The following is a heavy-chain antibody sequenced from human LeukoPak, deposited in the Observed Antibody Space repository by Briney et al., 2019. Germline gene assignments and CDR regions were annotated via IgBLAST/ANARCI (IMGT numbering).Heavy chain of an antibody. CDR1: GFTFSSYA. J-gene: IGHJ6*03. CDR2: ISGSGGST. CDR3: AKPQDYMDV. V-gene: IGHV3-23*01. Sequence: AGGSLRLSCAASGFTFSSYAMSWVRQAPGKGLEWVSGISGSGGSTYYADSVKGRFTISRDNSKNTLYQQMNSLRAEDTAVYYCAKPQDYMDVWGKGTTVTVSS.